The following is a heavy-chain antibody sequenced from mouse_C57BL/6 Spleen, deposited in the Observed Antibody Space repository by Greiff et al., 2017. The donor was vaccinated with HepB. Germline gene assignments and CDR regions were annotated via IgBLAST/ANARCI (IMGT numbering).Heavy chain of an antibody. CDR2: INPNYGTN. Sequence: VQLQQSGPELVKPGASVKISCKASGYSFTDYNMNWVKQSNGKSLEWIGVINPNYGTNSYNQKFKGKATLTVAQYSSTAYMQLNSLTSDASAVYYCARGHYYGSSYWYFDVWGTGTTVTVSS. V-gene: IGHV1-39*01. CDR3: ARGHYYGSSYWYFDV. D-gene: IGHD1-1*01. CDR1: GYSFTDYN. J-gene: IGHJ1*03.